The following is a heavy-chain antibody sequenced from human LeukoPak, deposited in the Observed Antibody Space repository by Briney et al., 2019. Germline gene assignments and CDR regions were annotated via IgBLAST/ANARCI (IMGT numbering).Heavy chain of an antibody. D-gene: IGHD4-17*01. V-gene: IGHV3-23*01. CDR1: GFTFSSYA. CDR3: ARDRDYAFDY. Sequence: GGSLRLSCAASGFTFSSYAMSWVHQAPGKGLEWVSAISGSGGSTYYADSVKGRFTISTDNAKNSLYLQMNSLRDEDTAVYYCARDRDYAFDYWGQGTLVTVSS. CDR2: ISGSGGST. J-gene: IGHJ4*02.